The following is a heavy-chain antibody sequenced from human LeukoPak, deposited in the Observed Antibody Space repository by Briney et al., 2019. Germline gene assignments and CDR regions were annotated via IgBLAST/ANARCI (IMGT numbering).Heavy chain of an antibody. J-gene: IGHJ4*02. Sequence: GASVKVSCKASGGTFSSYAISWVRQAPGQGLEWMGWINPNSGGTNYAQKFQGWVTMTRDTSISTAYMELSRLRSDDTAVYYCARGTDYGDDATTPDFDYWGQGTLVTVSS. CDR3: ARGTDYGDDATTPDFDY. CDR2: INPNSGGT. V-gene: IGHV1-2*04. CDR1: GGTFSSYA. D-gene: IGHD4-17*01.